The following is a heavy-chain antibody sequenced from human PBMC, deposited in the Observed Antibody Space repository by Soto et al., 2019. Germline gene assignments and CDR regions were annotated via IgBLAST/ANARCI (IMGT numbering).Heavy chain of an antibody. Sequence: PGGSLRLSCAASGFTFSSYAMSWVRQAPGKGLEWVSAISGSGGSTYYADSVKGRFTISRDNSKNTLYLQMNSLRAEDTAVYYCAINYGDYVKGFDYWGQGTLVTVSS. CDR1: GFTFSSYA. V-gene: IGHV3-23*01. D-gene: IGHD4-17*01. CDR3: AINYGDYVKGFDY. J-gene: IGHJ4*02. CDR2: ISGSGGST.